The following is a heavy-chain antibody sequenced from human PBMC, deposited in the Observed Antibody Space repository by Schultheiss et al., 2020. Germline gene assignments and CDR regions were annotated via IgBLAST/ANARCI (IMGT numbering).Heavy chain of an antibody. CDR2: IWYDGSNK. V-gene: IGHV3-33*01. CDR1: RFTFSSYG. Sequence: GGSLRLSCAASRFTFSSYGMHWVRQAPGKGLEWVAVIWYDGSNKYYADSVKGRFTISRDNSKNTLYLQMNSLRAEDTAVYYCARDYYDSSGRNDAFDIWGQGTMVT. D-gene: IGHD3-22*01. J-gene: IGHJ3*02. CDR3: ARDYYDSSGRNDAFDI.